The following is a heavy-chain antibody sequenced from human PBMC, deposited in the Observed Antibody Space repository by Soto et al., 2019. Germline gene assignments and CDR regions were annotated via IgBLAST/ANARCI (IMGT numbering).Heavy chain of an antibody. D-gene: IGHD2-15*01. CDR3: ARERDCSGGNCYSGVWFDP. V-gene: IGHV4-59*01. J-gene: IGHJ5*02. Sequence: SETLSLTCTVSGGSINFYYWTWIRQPPGKGLEWIGYIYYSGTTNYNPSLKSRVTISVDTSKTRFSLKLSSVTAADSAVYYCARERDCSGGNCYSGVWFDPWGQGTLVTVSS. CDR1: GGSINFYY. CDR2: IYYSGTT.